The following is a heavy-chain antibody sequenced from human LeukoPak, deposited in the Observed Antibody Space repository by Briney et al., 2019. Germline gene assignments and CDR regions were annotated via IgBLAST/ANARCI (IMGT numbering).Heavy chain of an antibody. V-gene: IGHV4-59*01. D-gene: IGHD3-22*01. CDR2: IHYSGST. CDR3: ARGDSSGYWYFAY. Sequence: SETLSLTCTVSGGSISSYYWIWIRQPPGRGLEWIGYIHYSGSTNYNPSLKSRVTISVDTSKNQFSLKLSSVTAADTAVYYCARGDSSGYWYFAYWGQGTLVTVSS. J-gene: IGHJ4*02. CDR1: GGSISSYY.